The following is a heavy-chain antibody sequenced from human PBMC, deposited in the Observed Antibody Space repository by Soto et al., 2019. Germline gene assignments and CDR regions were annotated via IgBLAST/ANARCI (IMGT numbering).Heavy chain of an antibody. CDR2: ISSSSSYI. D-gene: IGHD2-8*01. CDR1: GFTFSSYS. V-gene: IGHV3-21*01. J-gene: IGHJ6*02. Sequence: EVQLVESGGGLVKPGGSLRLSCAASGFTFSSYSMNWVRQAPGKGLEWVSSISSSSSYIYYADSVKGRFTISRDNAKNSLYLQMNSLRAEDTAVYYCARPRLWDCTNGVCYTGGGVEYYYYGMDVWGQGTTVTVSS. CDR3: ARPRLWDCTNGVCYTGGGVEYYYYGMDV.